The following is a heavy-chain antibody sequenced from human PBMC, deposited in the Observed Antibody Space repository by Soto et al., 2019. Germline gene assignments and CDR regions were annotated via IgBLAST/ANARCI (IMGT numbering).Heavy chain of an antibody. CDR1: GFTFSSYA. Sequence: PGGSLRLSCAASGFTFSSYAMHWVRQAPGKGLEWVAVISYDGSNKYYADSVKGRFTISRDNSKNTLYLQMNSLRAEDTAVYYCARCGQWLVVHFDYWGQGTLVTVSS. V-gene: IGHV3-30-3*01. CDR2: ISYDGSNK. D-gene: IGHD6-19*01. J-gene: IGHJ4*02. CDR3: ARCGQWLVVHFDY.